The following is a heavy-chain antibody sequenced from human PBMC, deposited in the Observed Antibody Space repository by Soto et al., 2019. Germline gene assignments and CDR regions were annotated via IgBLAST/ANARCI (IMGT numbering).Heavy chain of an antibody. CDR1: GFTFSSYG. CDR2: IWYDGSNK. V-gene: IGHV3-33*01. D-gene: IGHD2-15*01. CDR3: AREDCSGGSCYFAYHHYGMDV. J-gene: IGHJ6*02. Sequence: QVQLVESGGGVVQPGRSLRLSCAASGFTFSSYGMHWVRQAPGKGLEWVAVIWYDGSNKYYADSVKGRFTISRDNSKNTLYLQMNSLRAEDTAVYYCAREDCSGGSCYFAYHHYGMDVWGQGTTVTVSS.